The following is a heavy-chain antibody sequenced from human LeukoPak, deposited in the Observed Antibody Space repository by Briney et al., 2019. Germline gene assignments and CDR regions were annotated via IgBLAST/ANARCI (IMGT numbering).Heavy chain of an antibody. CDR1: RFTFSRYS. CDR3: ARGTYYDFPNCFDP. CDR2: ISSSSSHI. J-gene: IGHJ5*02. V-gene: IGHV3-21*01. Sequence: GGSLRLSCAASRFTFSRYSMNWVRQAPGKGLEWVSFISSSSSHIYYADSVKGRFTISRDNARNSLYLQMNSLRVEDAAVYYCARGTYYDFPNCFDPWGQGTLVTVSS. D-gene: IGHD3-3*01.